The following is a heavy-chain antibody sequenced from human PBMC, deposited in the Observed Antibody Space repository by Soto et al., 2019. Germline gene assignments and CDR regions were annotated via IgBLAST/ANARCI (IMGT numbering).Heavy chain of an antibody. Sequence: ASVKVSCKASGYTFTSYDINWVRQATGQGLEWMGWMNPNSGNTGYAQKFQGRVTMTRNTSISTAYMELSGLRSEDTAVYYCARARTSPNPPYYYYYMDVWGKGTTVTVSS. V-gene: IGHV1-8*01. J-gene: IGHJ6*03. CDR2: MNPNSGNT. D-gene: IGHD7-27*01. CDR3: ARARTSPNPPYYYYYMDV. CDR1: GYTFTSYD.